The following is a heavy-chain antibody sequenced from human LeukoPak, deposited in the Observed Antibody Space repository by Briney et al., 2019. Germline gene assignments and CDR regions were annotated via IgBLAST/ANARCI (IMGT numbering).Heavy chain of an antibody. V-gene: IGHV4-34*01. Sequence: NLSLTCAVYGGSFSGYWSWIRQPPGKGLEWIGEINHTGSTNYNPSLKSRVTISVDTSKNQFSLKLSSVTAADTAVYFCARRSHYSGWYVWGQGTLVTVSS. D-gene: IGHD6-19*01. CDR2: INHTGST. CDR3: ARRSHYSGWYV. CDR1: GGSFSGY. J-gene: IGHJ1*01.